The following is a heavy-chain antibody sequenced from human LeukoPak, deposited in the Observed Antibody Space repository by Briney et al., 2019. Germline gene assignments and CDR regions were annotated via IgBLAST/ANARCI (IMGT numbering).Heavy chain of an antibody. V-gene: IGHV4-61*01. J-gene: IGHJ6*04. D-gene: IGHD2-15*01. CDR1: GGSVSSGSYY. CDR3: ARDKGRVVAKGERWRDIKGRNYYGMDV. Sequence: SETLSLTCTVSGGSVSSGSYYWSWIRQPPGTGLEWIGYIYYSGSTNYNPSLKSRVTISVDTSKNQFSLKLSSVTAADTAVYYCARDKGRVVAKGERWRDIKGRNYYGMDVWGKGTTVTVSS. CDR2: IYYSGST.